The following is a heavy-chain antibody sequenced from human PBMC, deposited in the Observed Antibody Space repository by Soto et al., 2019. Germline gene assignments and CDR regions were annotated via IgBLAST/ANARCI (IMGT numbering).Heavy chain of an antibody. CDR1: GGTFSSYT. D-gene: IGHD5-12*01. Sequence: QVQLVQSGAEVKKPGSSVTVSCKASGGTFSSYTISWVRQAPGQGLEWMGGIIPIFGTANYAQKFQGRVTITADESTGTASMELRSLRSEDTAVYYCARGNHRWLQLWYFDLWGRGTLVTVSS. J-gene: IGHJ2*01. CDR3: ARGNHRWLQLWYFDL. V-gene: IGHV1-69*12. CDR2: IIPIFGTA.